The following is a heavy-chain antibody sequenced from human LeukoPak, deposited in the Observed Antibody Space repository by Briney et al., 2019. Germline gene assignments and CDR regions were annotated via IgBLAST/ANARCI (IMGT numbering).Heavy chain of an antibody. V-gene: IGHV4-59*01. CDR1: GGSISSYY. CDR2: IYYSGST. CDR3: ARDLGFCSSTSCYPWFDP. Sequence: SETLSLTCTVSGGSISSYYWRWTRQPPGKGLEWIGYIYYSGSTNYHPSPKSRVTISVDTSKNQFSLKLSSVTAADTAVYYCARDLGFCSSTSCYPWFDPWGQGTLVTVSS. D-gene: IGHD2-2*01. J-gene: IGHJ5*02.